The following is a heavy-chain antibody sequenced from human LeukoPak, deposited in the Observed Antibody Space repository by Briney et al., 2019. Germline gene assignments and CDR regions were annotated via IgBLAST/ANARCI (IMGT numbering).Heavy chain of an antibody. CDR3: ARGVPVSWGGYYFDS. V-gene: IGHV4-59*01. J-gene: IGHJ4*02. CDR1: GVSMWAYY. D-gene: IGHD3-10*01. CDR2: VYYRGIT. Sequence: PSETLSLTCTVSGVSMWAYYWSWIRQPPGKGLEWIGYVYYRGITNYNPSLQSRVTISMDTSKNQFSLNLNSVTATDTALFFCARGVPVSWGGYYFDSWGQGTLVTVSS.